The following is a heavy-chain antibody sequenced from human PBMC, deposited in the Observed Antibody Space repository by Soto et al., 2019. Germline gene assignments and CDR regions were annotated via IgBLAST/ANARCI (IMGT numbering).Heavy chain of an antibody. Sequence: PSETLSLTCAVYGGSFSGYYWSWIRQPPGKGLEWIGEINHSGSTNYNPSLKSRVTISVDTSKNQFSLKLSSVTAADTAVYYCAKISYLNWNYGLFDYWGQGTLVTVSS. CDR1: GGSFSGYY. J-gene: IGHJ4*02. CDR2: INHSGST. V-gene: IGHV4-34*01. D-gene: IGHD1-7*01. CDR3: AKISYLNWNYGLFDY.